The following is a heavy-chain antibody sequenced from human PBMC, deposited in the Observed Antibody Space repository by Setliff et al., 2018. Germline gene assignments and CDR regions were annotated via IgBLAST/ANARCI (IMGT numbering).Heavy chain of an antibody. Sequence: ASVKVSCKASGYTFTSYDINWVRQAPGQGLEWMGWISAYNGNTNYAQKFQGRVTITRDTSASTAYMELSSLRSEDTAVYYCARDGFEIVVVPAAIYYYYYMDVWGKGTTVTVSS. V-gene: IGHV1-18*01. CDR1: GYTFTSYD. D-gene: IGHD2-2*01. CDR3: ARDGFEIVVVPAAIYYYYYMDV. J-gene: IGHJ6*03. CDR2: ISAYNGNT.